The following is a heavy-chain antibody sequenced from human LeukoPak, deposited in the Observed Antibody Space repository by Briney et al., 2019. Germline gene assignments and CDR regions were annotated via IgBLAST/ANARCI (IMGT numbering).Heavy chain of an antibody. V-gene: IGHV1-18*01. J-gene: IGHJ3*02. CDR1: GYTFTSYD. Sequence: GASVKVSCKASGYTFTSYDINWVRQATGQGLEWMGWISAYNGNTNYAQKLQGRVTMTTDTSTTTAYMELRSLRSDDTAVYYCARENFSSWAFDIWGQGTMVTVSS. D-gene: IGHD6-13*01. CDR2: ISAYNGNT. CDR3: ARENFSSWAFDI.